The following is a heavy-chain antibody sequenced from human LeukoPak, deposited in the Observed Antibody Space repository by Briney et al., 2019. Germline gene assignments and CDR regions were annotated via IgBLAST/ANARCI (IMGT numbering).Heavy chain of an antibody. J-gene: IGHJ4*02. V-gene: IGHV1-18*01. CDR2: ISAYNGNT. D-gene: IGHD4-17*01. CDR3: ARAAIDYGDSYYFDY. Sequence: ASVKVSCKASGYTFTSYGISWVRQAPGQGLEWMGWISAYNGNTNYAQKLQGRVTMTTDTSTSTAYTELSSLRSEDTAVYYCARAAIDYGDSYYFDYWGQGTLVTVSS. CDR1: GYTFTSYG.